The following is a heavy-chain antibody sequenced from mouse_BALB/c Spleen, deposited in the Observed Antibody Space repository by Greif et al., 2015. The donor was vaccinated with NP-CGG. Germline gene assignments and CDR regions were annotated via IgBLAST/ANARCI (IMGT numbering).Heavy chain of an antibody. Sequence: QVQLQQSGAELMKPGASVKISCKATGYTFSSYWIEWVKQRPGHGLEWIGEILPGSGSTNYNEKFKGKATFTADTSSNTAYMQLSSLTSEDSAVYYCAREEYGYGFCAYWGQGTLVTVSA. CDR2: ILPGSGST. CDR3: AREEYGYGFCAY. J-gene: IGHJ3*01. D-gene: IGHD1-2*01. CDR1: GYTFSSYW. V-gene: IGHV1-9*01.